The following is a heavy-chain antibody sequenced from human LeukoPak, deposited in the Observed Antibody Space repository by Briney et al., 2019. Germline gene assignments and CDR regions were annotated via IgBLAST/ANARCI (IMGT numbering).Heavy chain of an antibody. V-gene: IGHV1-46*01. CDR1: GYTFTSYY. Sequence: ASVKVSCKASGYTFTSYYMHWVRQAPGQGLEWMGIINPSGGSTSYAQKFQGRVTMTRDMSTGTVYMELSSLRSEDTAVYYCARGNQDYGDYARGLSDYWGQGTLVTVSS. J-gene: IGHJ4*02. CDR3: ARGNQDYGDYARGLSDY. D-gene: IGHD4-17*01. CDR2: INPSGGST.